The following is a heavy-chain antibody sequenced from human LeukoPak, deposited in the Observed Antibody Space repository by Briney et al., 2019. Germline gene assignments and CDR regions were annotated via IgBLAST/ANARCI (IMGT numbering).Heavy chain of an antibody. CDR3: ARVDIVVVVAALGWFDP. J-gene: IGHJ5*02. CDR1: GFTFSGCW. D-gene: IGHD2-15*01. V-gene: IGHV3-7*03. CDR2: IKQDGSEK. Sequence: GGSLRLSCAASGFTFSGCWMSWVRQAPGKGLEWVANIKQDGSEKYYVDSVKGRFTISRDNAKNSLYLQMNSLRAEDTAVYYCARVDIVVVVAALGWFDPWGQGTLVTVSS.